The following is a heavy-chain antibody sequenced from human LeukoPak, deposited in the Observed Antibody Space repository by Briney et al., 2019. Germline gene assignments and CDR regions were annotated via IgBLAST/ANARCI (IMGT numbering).Heavy chain of an antibody. D-gene: IGHD3-9*01. Sequence: SETLSLTCTVSGGSISSYYWSWIRQPPGKGLEWIGYIYYSGSTNYNPSLKSRVTISVDTSKNQFSLKLSSVTAADTAVYYCARRAVQTYYDILTDHDAFDIWGQGTMVTVSS. CDR1: GGSISSYY. V-gene: IGHV4-59*08. CDR2: IYYSGST. CDR3: ARRAVQTYYDILTDHDAFDI. J-gene: IGHJ3*02.